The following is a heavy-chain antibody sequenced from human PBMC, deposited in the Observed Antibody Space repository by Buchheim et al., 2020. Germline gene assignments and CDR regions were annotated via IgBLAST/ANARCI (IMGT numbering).Heavy chain of an antibody. D-gene: IGHD3-9*01. V-gene: IGHV4-34*01. J-gene: IGHJ4*02. CDR2: INHSGST. CDR1: GGSFSGYY. CDR3: ARIGGSPYYDILTGRRGVDY. Sequence: QVQLQQWGAGLLKPSETLSLTCAVYGGSFSGYYWSWIRQPPGKGLEWIGEINHSGSTNYNPSLKSRGTISVDTSKNQFSLKLSSVTAADTAVYYCARIGGSPYYDILTGRRGVDYWGQGTL.